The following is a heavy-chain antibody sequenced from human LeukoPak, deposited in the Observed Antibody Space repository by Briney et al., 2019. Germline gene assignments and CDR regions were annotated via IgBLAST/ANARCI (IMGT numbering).Heavy chain of an antibody. V-gene: IGHV4-34*01. CDR2: INHSGST. CDR3: AKDSSLYGTRWWGNYFDY. CDR1: GGSFSGYY. J-gene: IGHJ4*02. Sequence: SETLSLTCAVYGGSFSGYYWSWIRQPPGKGLEWIREINHSGSTNYNPSLKSRVTISVDTSKNQFSLKLSSVTAADTAVYYCAKDSSLYGTRWWGNYFDYWGQGTLVTVSS. D-gene: IGHD6-13*01.